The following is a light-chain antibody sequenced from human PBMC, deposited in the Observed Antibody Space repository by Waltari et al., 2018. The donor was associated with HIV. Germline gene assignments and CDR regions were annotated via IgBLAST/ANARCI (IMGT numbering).Light chain of an antibody. V-gene: IGKV3-20*01. CDR1: HRSTNSY. CDR3: QDYSSSPGT. CDR2: RAS. Sequence: SSRASHRSTNSYLAWYQQKPGQAPTLLIYRASSSATGIPYRFSGSGSGTDFSLTISSLEPEDFAVYYCQDYSSSPGTFGQGTKVEIK. J-gene: IGKJ1*01.